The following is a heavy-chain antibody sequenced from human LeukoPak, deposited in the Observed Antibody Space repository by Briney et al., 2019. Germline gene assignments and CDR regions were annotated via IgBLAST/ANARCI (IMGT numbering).Heavy chain of an antibody. CDR2: IYYSGST. J-gene: IGHJ6*03. CDR3: ARTTEGGYTYGYFYYYYMDV. Sequence: SETLSLTCTVSGGSISGSSYYWGWIRQSPGKGLEWIGYIYYSGSTNYNPSLKSRVTISVDTSKNQFSLKLTSVTAADTAVYYCARTTEGGYTYGYFYYYYMDVWGKGTTVTISS. V-gene: IGHV4-61*05. CDR1: GGSISGSSYY. D-gene: IGHD5-18*01.